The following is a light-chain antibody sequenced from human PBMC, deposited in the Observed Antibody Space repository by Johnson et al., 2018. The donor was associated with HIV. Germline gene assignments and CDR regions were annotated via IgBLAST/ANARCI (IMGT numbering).Light chain of an antibody. CDR3: ATWDSRLSAGHV. CDR2: DNN. J-gene: IGLJ1*01. CDR1: TCDIGNNY. Sequence: QSVLTQPPSVSAAPGQKVTISCSGTTCDIGNNYVSCHQQLPGTAPKLLIYDNNKRPSGIHDRISGSKSGTSATLGITGLQTGDEADYYCATWDSRLSAGHVFGTGTKVTVL. V-gene: IGLV1-51*01.